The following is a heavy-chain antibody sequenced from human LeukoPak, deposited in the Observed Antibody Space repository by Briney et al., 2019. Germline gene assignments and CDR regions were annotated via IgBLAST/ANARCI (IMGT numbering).Heavy chain of an antibody. CDR3: ARAKTYYYDSSGSIGYNWFDP. D-gene: IGHD3-22*01. V-gene: IGHV4-61*02. CDR2: IYTSGST. J-gene: IGHJ5*02. CDR1: GGSISSGSYY. Sequence: PSETLSLTCTVSGGSISSGSYYWSWIRQPAGKGLEWIGRIYTSGSTNYNPSLKSRVTISVDTSKNQFSLKLSSVTAADTAVYYCARAKTYYYDSSGSIGYNWFDPWGXGTLVTVSS.